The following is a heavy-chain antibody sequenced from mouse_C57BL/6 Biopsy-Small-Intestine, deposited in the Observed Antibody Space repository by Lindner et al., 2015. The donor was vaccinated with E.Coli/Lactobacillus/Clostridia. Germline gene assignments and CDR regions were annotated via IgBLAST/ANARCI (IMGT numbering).Heavy chain of an antibody. V-gene: IGHV1-62-2*01. J-gene: IGHJ4*01. D-gene: IGHD5-5*01. CDR1: GYTFTEYT. CDR2: FYPGSNSI. Sequence: VQLQESGAELVKPGASVELSCKASGYTFTEYTIHWVKQRSGQGLEWIGWFYPGSNSIKYNEKFKDKATLTADKSSSTVYMELSRLTSEDSAVYFCARHDYHYYSMDYWGQGTSVTVSS. CDR3: ARHDYHYYSMDY.